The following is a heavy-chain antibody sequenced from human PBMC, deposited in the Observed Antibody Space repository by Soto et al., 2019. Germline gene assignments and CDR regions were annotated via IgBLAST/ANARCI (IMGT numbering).Heavy chain of an antibody. J-gene: IGHJ4*02. CDR1: GFTFSNYW. CDR2: INGDGSFT. Sequence: EVQLVESGGGLVQPGGSLRLSCGASGFTFSNYWMHWVRQAPGEGLVWVSRINGDGSFTRFADSVKGRFTISRDNAKNTLYLQMNSLRADDTAVYYCARVGGGSGNFDYWGQGTLVTVSS. V-gene: IGHV3-74*01. D-gene: IGHD3-10*01. CDR3: ARVGGGSGNFDY.